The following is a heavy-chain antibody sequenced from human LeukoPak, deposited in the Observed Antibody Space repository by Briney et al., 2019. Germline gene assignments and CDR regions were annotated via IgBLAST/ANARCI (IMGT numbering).Heavy chain of an antibody. CDR3: ARAGYCSGGSCYDAFDI. CDR2: IYPGDSDT. J-gene: IGHJ3*02. CDR1: GYSFTSYW. V-gene: IGHV5-51*01. D-gene: IGHD2-15*01. Sequence: GESLKISCKGSGYSFTSYWIGWVRQMPGKGLEWLGIIYPGDSDTRYSPSFQGQVTISADKSISTAYLQWSSLKASDTAMYYCARAGYCSGGSCYDAFDIWGQGTMLTVSS.